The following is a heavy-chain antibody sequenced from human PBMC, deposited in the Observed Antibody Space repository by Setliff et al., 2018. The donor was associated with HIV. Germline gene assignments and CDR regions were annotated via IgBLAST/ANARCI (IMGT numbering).Heavy chain of an antibody. CDR1: GYTFTGYY. CDR3: AKDSDFGGTTNWFDP. V-gene: IGHV1-2*06. Sequence: ASVKVSCKASGYTFTGYYMHWVRQAPGQGLEWMGRINPHSGVTNYAQKFQGRVTMTRDTSIATAYMDPSRLTSDDTAVYYCAKDSDFGGTTNWFDPWGQGTLVTVSS. J-gene: IGHJ5*02. CDR2: INPHSGVT. D-gene: IGHD3-10*01.